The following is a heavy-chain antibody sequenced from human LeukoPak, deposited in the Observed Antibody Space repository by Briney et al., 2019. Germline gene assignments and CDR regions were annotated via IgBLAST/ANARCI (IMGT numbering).Heavy chain of an antibody. D-gene: IGHD3-16*01. CDR1: GYTFTSYA. CDR2: ISAGNGNT. Sequence: ASVKVSCKASGYTFTSYAIHWVRQAPGQRLEWMGWISAGNGNTKYSQNFQGRVTFISNTSATTAFMELSSLRSEDTAVYYCARVSLGDGGYYPNWFDPWAREPWSPSPQ. V-gene: IGHV1-3*01. J-gene: IGHJ5*02. CDR3: ARVSLGDGGYYPNWFDP.